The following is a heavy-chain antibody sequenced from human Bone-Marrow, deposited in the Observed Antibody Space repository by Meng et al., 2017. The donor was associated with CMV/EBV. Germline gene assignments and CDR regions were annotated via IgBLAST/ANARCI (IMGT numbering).Heavy chain of an antibody. V-gene: IGHV3-15*01. CDR1: GFTFSNAW. J-gene: IGHJ4*02. CDR2: IKSKTNGGTT. CDR3: TTDRGIAARPLFDF. D-gene: IGHD6-6*01. Sequence: GFTFSNAWMGWVRQAPGKGLEGVGRIKSKTNGGTTDYAAPVKGRFTISRDDSQNTLYLQMNSLKTEDTAVYYCTTDRGIAARPLFDFWGRGALVTVSS.